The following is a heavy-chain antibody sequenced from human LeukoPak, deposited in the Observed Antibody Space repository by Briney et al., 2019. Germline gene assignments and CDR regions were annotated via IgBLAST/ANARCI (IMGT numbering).Heavy chain of an antibody. D-gene: IGHD6-13*01. V-gene: IGHV3-7*03. CDR3: ARHPNSNWDY. J-gene: IGHJ4*02. Sequence: GGSLRLSCAASGFTVSSNYMSWVRQVPGKGLEWVVNINERGNEKNYVDSVKGRFTVSRDNAQDSLYLQMNSLRVEDTAVYYCARHPNSNWDYWGQGTLVTVSS. CDR2: INERGNEK. CDR1: GFTVSSNY.